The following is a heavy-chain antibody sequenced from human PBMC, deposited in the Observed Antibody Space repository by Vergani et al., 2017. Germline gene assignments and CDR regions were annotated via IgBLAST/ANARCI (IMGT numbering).Heavy chain of an antibody. CDR3: ARVGDEGGGYLKWWFDP. Sequence: QVQLVQSGAEVKKPGSSVQVSCKASGGTFSSYAISWVRQAPGQGLEWMGGIIPIFGTANYAQKFQGRVTITADESTSTAYMELSSLRSEDTAVYYCARVGDEGGGYLKWWFDPWGQGTLVTVSS. V-gene: IGHV1-69*01. CDR1: GGTFSSYA. D-gene: IGHD5-12*01. CDR2: IIPIFGTA. J-gene: IGHJ5*02.